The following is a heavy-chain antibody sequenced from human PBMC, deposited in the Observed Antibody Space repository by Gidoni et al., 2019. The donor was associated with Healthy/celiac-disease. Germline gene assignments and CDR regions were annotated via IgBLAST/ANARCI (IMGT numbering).Heavy chain of an antibody. CDR1: GFTFSGSA. CDR2: IRSKANSYAT. CDR3: TRPAYYDFWSGTDNWFDP. J-gene: IGHJ5*02. V-gene: IGHV3-73*02. D-gene: IGHD3-3*01. Sequence: EVPLVESGGGLVQPGGSLKLSCAASGFTFSGSAMHWVSQASGKGLEWVGRIRSKANSYATAYAASVKGRFTISRDDSKNTAYLQMNSLKTEDTAVYYCTRPAYYDFWSGTDNWFDPWGQGTLVTVSS.